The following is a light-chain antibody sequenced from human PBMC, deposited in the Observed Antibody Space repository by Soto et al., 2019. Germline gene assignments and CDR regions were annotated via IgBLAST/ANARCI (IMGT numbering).Light chain of an antibody. CDR1: QAIRND. CDR2: AAS. V-gene: IGKV1-6*01. J-gene: IGKJ4*01. CDR3: LQDYNSPLT. Sequence: IQMTQSPSSLSASVGDRVTITCRASQAIRNDLGWFQQKPGKAPKLLIYAASSLQSGVPSRFSGSGVGTDFTLTITSLQPEDFATYYCLQDYNSPLTFGGGTKVEIK.